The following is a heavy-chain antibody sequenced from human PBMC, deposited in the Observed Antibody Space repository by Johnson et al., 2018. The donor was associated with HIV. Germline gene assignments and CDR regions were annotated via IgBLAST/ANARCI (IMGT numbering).Heavy chain of an antibody. V-gene: IGHV3-11*04. CDR2: ISSSGSTI. CDR3: ARACRDGYTCDAFDI. J-gene: IGHJ3*02. D-gene: IGHD5-24*01. CDR1: GFTVSSNY. Sequence: QVQLVESGGGLVQPGGSLRLSCAASGFTVSSNYMSWVRQAPGKGLEWVSYISSSGSTIYYAASVGGRFTISRDNAKNTLYLQMNSLRAEDTALYYCARACRDGYTCDAFDIWGQGTMVTVSS.